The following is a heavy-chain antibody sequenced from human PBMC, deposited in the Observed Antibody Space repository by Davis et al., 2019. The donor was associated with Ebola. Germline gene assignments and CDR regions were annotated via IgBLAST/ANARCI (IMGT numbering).Heavy chain of an antibody. CDR3: SFTIFGVVIDDY. D-gene: IGHD3-3*01. V-gene: IGHV3-73*01. J-gene: IGHJ4*02. CDR1: GFTFSGSA. CDR2: IRSKANSYAT. Sequence: GESLKISCAASGFTFSGSAMHWVRQASGKGLEWVGRIRSKANSYATAYAASVKGRFTISRDDSKNTAYLQMNSLKTEDTAGYYCSFTIFGVVIDDYWGQGTLVTVSS.